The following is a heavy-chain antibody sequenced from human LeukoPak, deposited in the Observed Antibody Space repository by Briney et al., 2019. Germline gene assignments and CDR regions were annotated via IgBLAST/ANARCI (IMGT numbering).Heavy chain of an antibody. Sequence: GGSLRLSCAASGFTFSSYAMSWVRQAPGKGRGWVSAIGGSGGSTYYADSVKGRFTISRDNSKNTLYLQMNSLRAEDTAVYYCAKGDPGAILARAFDYWGQGTLVTVSS. J-gene: IGHJ4*02. CDR1: GFTFSSYA. V-gene: IGHV3-23*01. D-gene: IGHD1-26*01. CDR2: IGGSGGST. CDR3: AKGDPGAILARAFDY.